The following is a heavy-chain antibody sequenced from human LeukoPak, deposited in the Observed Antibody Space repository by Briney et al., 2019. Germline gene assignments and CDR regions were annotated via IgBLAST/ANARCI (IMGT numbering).Heavy chain of an antibody. D-gene: IGHD6-19*01. CDR3: ARERAEGFDY. V-gene: IGHV3-21*01. CDR2: IGGSSRSI. CDR1: GFTFSSYS. Sequence: GGSLRLSCAASGFTFSSYSMNWVRQAPGKGLEWVASIGGSSRSIYYADSVKGRFTVSRDNAKNSLHLQMSTLRAEDTALYYCARERAEGFDYWGQGTLVTVSS. J-gene: IGHJ4*02.